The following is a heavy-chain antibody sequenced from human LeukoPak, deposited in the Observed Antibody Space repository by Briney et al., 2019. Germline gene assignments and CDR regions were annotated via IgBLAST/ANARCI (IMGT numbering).Heavy chain of an antibody. CDR1: GFSFSIYA. J-gene: IGHJ4*02. D-gene: IGHD4-23*01. Sequence: GASLRLSCAASGFSFSIYAVSWVRQAPGKGLEWVSAISPGGDTIYYLDSVKGRFTISRDNSKNTLYLQMNSLRAEDTAVYYCARRTTVVGPAPFDHWGQGTLVTVSS. V-gene: IGHV3-23*01. CDR2: ISPGGDTI. CDR3: ARRTTVVGPAPFDH.